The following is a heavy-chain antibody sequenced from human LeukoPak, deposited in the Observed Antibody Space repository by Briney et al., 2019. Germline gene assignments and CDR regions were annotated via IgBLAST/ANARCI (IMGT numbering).Heavy chain of an antibody. J-gene: IGHJ3*02. CDR1: GGSISSGGYS. Sequence: SQTLSLTCAVSGGSISSGGYSWSWIRQPPGKGLEWIGYIYYSGSTNYNPSLKSRVTISVDTSKNQFSLKLSSVTAADTAVYYCARLMYYYDSSGYWLDAFDIWGQGTMVTVSS. V-gene: IGHV4-30-4*07. D-gene: IGHD3-22*01. CDR3: ARLMYYYDSSGYWLDAFDI. CDR2: IYYSGST.